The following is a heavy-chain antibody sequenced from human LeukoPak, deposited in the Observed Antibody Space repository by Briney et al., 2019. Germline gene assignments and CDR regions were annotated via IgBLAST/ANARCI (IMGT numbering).Heavy chain of an antibody. D-gene: IGHD3-10*02. CDR2: VSGGGGST. Sequence: GGSLRLSCATSGFTFSSYAMSWVRQAPGKGLEWDSTVSGGGGSTWYADSVKGRFTISRDNSKNTLYLQMNSLRAEDTAVYYCATYVRGDFDYWGQGTLVTVSS. J-gene: IGHJ4*02. V-gene: IGHV3-23*01. CDR1: GFTFSSYA. CDR3: ATYVRGDFDY.